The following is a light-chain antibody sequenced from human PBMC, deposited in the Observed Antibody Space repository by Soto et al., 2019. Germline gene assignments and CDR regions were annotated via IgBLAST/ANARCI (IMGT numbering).Light chain of an antibody. CDR3: SSYASRSPVV. CDR1: SSDVGGYNL. Sequence: QSALTQPASVSGSPGQSITISCTGTSSDVGGYNLVSWYQQHPGKAPKLMIYAVSNRPSGVSNRCSGSKSGNTASLTISGLPAEDEADYYCSSYASRSPVVFGGGTKLTVL. J-gene: IGLJ3*02. V-gene: IGLV2-14*01. CDR2: AVS.